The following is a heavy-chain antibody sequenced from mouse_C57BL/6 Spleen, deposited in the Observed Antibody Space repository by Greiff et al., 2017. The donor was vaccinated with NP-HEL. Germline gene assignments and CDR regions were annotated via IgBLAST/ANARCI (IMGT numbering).Heavy chain of an antibody. Sequence: EVKLMESGPELVKPGASVKISCKASGYSFTGYYMNWVKQSPEKSLEWIGEINPSTGGTTYNQKFKAKATLTVDKSSSTAYMQLKSLTSEDSAVYYCARILSDAMDYWGQGTSVTVSS. CDR1: GYSFTGYY. V-gene: IGHV1-42*01. CDR2: INPSTGGT. CDR3: ARILSDAMDY. D-gene: IGHD1-1*02. J-gene: IGHJ4*01.